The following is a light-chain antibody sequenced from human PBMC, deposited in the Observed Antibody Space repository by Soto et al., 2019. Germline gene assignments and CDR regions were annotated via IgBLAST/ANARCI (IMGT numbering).Light chain of an antibody. Sequence: EIVLTQSPGTLSLSPGEGATLSCRASHTISSSYLAWYQQKPGQAPRLLMYGVSRRATGIPDRFSGSGSGTDFTLTITRLEPGDFAVYYCQQYVTSSPRTFGQGTKVDIK. CDR3: QQYVTSSPRT. CDR2: GVS. J-gene: IGKJ1*01. CDR1: HTISSSY. V-gene: IGKV3-20*01.